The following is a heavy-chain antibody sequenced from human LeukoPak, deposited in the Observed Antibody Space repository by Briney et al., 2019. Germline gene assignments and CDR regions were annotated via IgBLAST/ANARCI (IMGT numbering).Heavy chain of an antibody. CDR2: IYHSGST. V-gene: IGHV4-38-2*02. D-gene: IGHD3-16*02. CDR3: ARDLEGYDYVWGSYRYGYFDY. CDR1: GYSISSGYY. J-gene: IGHJ4*02. Sequence: SETLSLTCTVSGYSISSGYYWGWIRQPPGKGLEWIGSIYHSGSTYYNPSLKSRVTISVDTSKNQFSLKLSSVTAADTAVYYCARDLEGYDYVWGSYRYGYFDYWGQGTLVTVSS.